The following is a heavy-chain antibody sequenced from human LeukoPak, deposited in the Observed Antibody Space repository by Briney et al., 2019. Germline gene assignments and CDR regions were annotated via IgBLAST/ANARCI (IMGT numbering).Heavy chain of an antibody. CDR3: AKGAPVGDCANTVCYTKIIYFDY. J-gene: IGHJ4*02. Sequence: AGSLRLSCAASGFTFSSYYMSWVRQPPGKGLEWVSSISGSGNYTYYADSVKGRFNISRDNSKNTLYLQMNSLRADDTAEYYCAKGAPVGDCANTVCYTKIIYFDYWGQGTLVAVSS. CDR2: ISGSGNYT. CDR1: GFTFSSYY. V-gene: IGHV3-23*01. D-gene: IGHD2-8*01.